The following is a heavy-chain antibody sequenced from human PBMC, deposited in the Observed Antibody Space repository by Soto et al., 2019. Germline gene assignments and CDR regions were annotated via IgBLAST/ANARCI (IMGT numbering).Heavy chain of an antibody. CDR3: ARLFAGDNYGGTFDI. Sequence: EVQLVQSGAEVKKPGESLKISCKASGYGFTSQWLGWVRQMPGKGLEWMGNIYPDDSDTRYSPSFQGRVTISADKATNTAYLQWSSLKASDAATYYCARLFAGDNYGGTFDIWGQGTLVTVSS. V-gene: IGHV5-51*01. CDR1: GYGFTSQW. CDR2: IYPDDSDT. D-gene: IGHD4-17*01. J-gene: IGHJ3*02.